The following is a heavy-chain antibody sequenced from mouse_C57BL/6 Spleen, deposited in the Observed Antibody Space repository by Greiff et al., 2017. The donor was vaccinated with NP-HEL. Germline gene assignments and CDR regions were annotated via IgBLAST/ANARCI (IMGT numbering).Heavy chain of an antibody. V-gene: IGHV1-82*01. Sequence: QVQLKQSGPELVKPGASVKISCKASGYAFSSSWMNWVKQRPGKGLEWIGRIYPGDGDTNYNGKFKGKATLTADKSSSTAYMQLSSLTSEDSAVYFCASFYSNYGDWYFDVWGTGTTVTVSS. CDR3: ASFYSNYGDWYFDV. CDR2: IYPGDGDT. CDR1: GYAFSSSW. J-gene: IGHJ1*03. D-gene: IGHD2-5*01.